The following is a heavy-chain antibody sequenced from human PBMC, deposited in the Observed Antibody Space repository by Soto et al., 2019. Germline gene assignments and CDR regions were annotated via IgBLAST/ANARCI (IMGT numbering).Heavy chain of an antibody. V-gene: IGHV3-21*02. CDR3: VREGIGNYGAGFD. CDR1: GFTFSDHP. J-gene: IGHJ4*02. Sequence: EVQLMESGGGLVKPGGSLRLSCAASGFTFSDHPMLWVRQAPGEGLEWVSSITSGARYMYYADSVKGRFTISRDNVEKSLYLQMSSLTAEDTAVYYCVREGIGNYGAGFDWGQGTLVTVSP. D-gene: IGHD3-16*01. CDR2: ITSGARYM.